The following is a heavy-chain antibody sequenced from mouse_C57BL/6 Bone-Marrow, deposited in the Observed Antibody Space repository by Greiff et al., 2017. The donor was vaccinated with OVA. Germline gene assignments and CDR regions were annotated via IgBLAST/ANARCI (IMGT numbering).Heavy chain of an antibody. CDR2: ISSGGSYT. Sequence: VQLQQSGGDLVKPGGSLKLSCAASGFTFSSYGMSWVRQTPDKRLEWVATISSGGSYTYYPDSVKGRFTISRDNAKNTLYLQMSSLKSEDTAMYYCARPYSSGYVYAMDYWGQGTSVTVSS. D-gene: IGHD3-2*02. J-gene: IGHJ4*01. V-gene: IGHV5-6*01. CDR3: ARPYSSGYVYAMDY. CDR1: GFTFSSYG.